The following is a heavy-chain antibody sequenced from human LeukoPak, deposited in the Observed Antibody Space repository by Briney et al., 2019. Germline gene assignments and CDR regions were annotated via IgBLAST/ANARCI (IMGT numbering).Heavy chain of an antibody. CDR3: ASLRRGRRAPRLYYFDY. V-gene: IGHV4-59*08. CDR2: IYYSGST. CDR1: GGSISSCY. D-gene: IGHD5-12*01. Sequence: SETLSLTCTVSGGSISSCYWSWIRQPPGKGLEWIGYIYYSGSTNYNPSLKSRVTISVDTSKNQFSLKLSSVTAADTAVYYCASLRRGRRAPRLYYFDYWGQGTLVTVSS. J-gene: IGHJ4*02.